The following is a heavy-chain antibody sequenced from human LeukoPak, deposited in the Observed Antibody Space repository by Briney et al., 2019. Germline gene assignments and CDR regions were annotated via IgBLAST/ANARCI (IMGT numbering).Heavy chain of an antibody. J-gene: IGHJ4*02. V-gene: IGHV3-23*01. D-gene: IGHD3-22*01. CDR3: ATKTPGNYPYDY. CDR1: GFTFSTSP. CDR2: SGTSGDT. Sequence: GGSLSLSFAASGFTFSTSPMTWFPLAQGNRLKGVSTSGTSGDTYYADSVKGRFTISRDNSKSTLSLQMANLRVEDTAVYYCATKTPGNYPYDYWGQGTLVTVSP.